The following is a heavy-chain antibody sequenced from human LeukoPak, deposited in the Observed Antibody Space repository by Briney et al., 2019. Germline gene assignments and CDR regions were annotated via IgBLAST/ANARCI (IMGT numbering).Heavy chain of an antibody. D-gene: IGHD2-21*02. V-gene: IGHV3-48*04. CDR2: ISSSGSSI. J-gene: IGHJ4*02. CDR1: GFTFSSYA. CDR3: ARDPCGGDCYSAY. Sequence: PGGSLRLSCAASGFTFSSYAMSWIRQAPGKGLEWVSYISSSGSSIYYADSVKGRFTISRDNAKNSLYLQMNSLRAEDTAVYYCARDPCGGDCYSAYWGQGTLVTVSS.